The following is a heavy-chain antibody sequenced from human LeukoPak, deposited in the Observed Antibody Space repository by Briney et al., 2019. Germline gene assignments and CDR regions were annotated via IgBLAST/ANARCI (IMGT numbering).Heavy chain of an antibody. J-gene: IGHJ5*02. CDR3: ARDPGIAAAGYWFDP. Sequence: GASVTVSCKASGYTFTSYGISWVRQAPGQGLEWMGGIIPIFGTANYAQKFQGRVTITADKSTSTAYMELSSLRSEDTAVYYCARDPGIAAAGYWFDPWGQGTLVTVSS. CDR1: GYTFTSYG. D-gene: IGHD6-13*01. CDR2: IIPIFGTA. V-gene: IGHV1-69*06.